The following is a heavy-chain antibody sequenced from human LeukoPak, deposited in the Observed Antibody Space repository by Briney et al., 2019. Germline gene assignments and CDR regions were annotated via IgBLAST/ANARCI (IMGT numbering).Heavy chain of an antibody. J-gene: IGHJ5*02. Sequence: GGSLRLSCAAAGFDFNTYAMTWVRQAPGKGLEWVSSITNSGTSTYYADSVKGRFTISRDNSKNMLYLQMNSLRGDDMAIYYCAKELTRTAPIPQSGSDPWGQGTLVIVSS. V-gene: IGHV3-23*01. CDR3: AKELTRTAPIPQSGSDP. D-gene: IGHD2-2*01. CDR2: ITNSGTST. CDR1: GFDFNTYA.